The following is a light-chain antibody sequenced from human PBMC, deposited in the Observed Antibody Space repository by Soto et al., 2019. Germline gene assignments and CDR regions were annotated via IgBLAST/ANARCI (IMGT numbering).Light chain of an antibody. V-gene: IGKV1-39*01. CDR1: QSISTW. CDR2: TAS. Sequence: DIQMTQSPSTLSASVGDRVTITCRASQSISTWLAWYQQEPGRAPRLLIHTASSLHSGVPSRFSGSGSGSDFTLTISSLQPEDFATYFCQQSFSTPYTFGQGTKLEI. CDR3: QQSFSTPYT. J-gene: IGKJ2*01.